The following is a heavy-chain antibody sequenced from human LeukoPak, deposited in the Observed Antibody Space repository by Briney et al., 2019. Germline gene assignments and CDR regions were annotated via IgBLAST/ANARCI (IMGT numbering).Heavy chain of an antibody. Sequence: PGGSLRLSCAASGFTFSRYSMNWVRQAPGKGLEWVSYISSSSSTVYYADSLKGRFTISRDNAKNSLYLQMNSLRDEDTAVYYCAKSDHGFWTGYKRWGQGTLVTVSS. CDR2: ISSSSSTV. J-gene: IGHJ4*02. D-gene: IGHD3/OR15-3a*01. CDR1: GFTFSRYS. CDR3: AKSDHGFWTGYKR. V-gene: IGHV3-48*02.